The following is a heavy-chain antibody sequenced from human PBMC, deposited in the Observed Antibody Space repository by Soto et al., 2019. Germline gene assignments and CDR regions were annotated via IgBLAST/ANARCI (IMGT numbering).Heavy chain of an antibody. D-gene: IGHD6-6*01. J-gene: IGHJ4*02. CDR2: IYYSGST. CDR3: ARGNSYTSSQVYV. V-gene: IGHV4-31*03. CDR1: GGSISSGGYY. Sequence: SETLSLTCTVSGGSISSGGYYWSWIRQHPGKGLEWIGYIYYSGSTYYNPSLKSRVSISVDTSKNQFSLKLSSVTAADTAVYYCARGNSYTSSQVYVWGQGTLVTVSS.